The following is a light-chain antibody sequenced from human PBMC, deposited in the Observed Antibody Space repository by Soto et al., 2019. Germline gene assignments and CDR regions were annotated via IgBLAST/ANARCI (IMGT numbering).Light chain of an antibody. CDR1: QSVASN. V-gene: IGKV3-15*01. J-gene: IGKJ2*01. CDR3: QQYHNCSPQST. CDR2: GAS. Sequence: EIVMTQSPASLSVSPGDGATLSCRASQSVASNVAWYQQKPGQGPRLLIHGASTRAVGVPARFSGSGSGTDFTLHISSLQSEDFAGYYCQQYHNCSPQSTFGQGTKLQIK.